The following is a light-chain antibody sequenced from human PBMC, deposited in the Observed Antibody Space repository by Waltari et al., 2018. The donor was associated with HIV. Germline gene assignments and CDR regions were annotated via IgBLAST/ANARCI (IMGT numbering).Light chain of an antibody. V-gene: IGKV1-39*01. Sequence: DIQVTQSPSSLSVSVGDRVTITCRASQTIKRNLNWYQQTPGKAPKLLIFGASTLQSGVPSRFSGSGSETDFILTVFSLQPEDFATYYCQQTYSAPHTFDQGTRLEIK. CDR3: QQTYSAPHT. CDR2: GAS. CDR1: QTIKRN. J-gene: IGKJ5*01.